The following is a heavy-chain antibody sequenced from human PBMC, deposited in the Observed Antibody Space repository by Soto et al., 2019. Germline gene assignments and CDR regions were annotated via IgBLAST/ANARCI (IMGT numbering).Heavy chain of an antibody. CDR3: TRDTAMGLYGMDV. V-gene: IGHV6-1*01. D-gene: IGHD5-18*01. CDR2: TYYRSKWYN. Sequence: SQTLSLTCAISGDSVSSNSXAWNWIRQSPSRGLEWLGRTYYRSKWYNDYAVSVKSRITINPDTSKNQFSLQLNSVTPEDTAVYSCTRDTAMGLYGMDVWGQGTTVTVSS. J-gene: IGHJ6*02. CDR1: GDSVSSNSXA.